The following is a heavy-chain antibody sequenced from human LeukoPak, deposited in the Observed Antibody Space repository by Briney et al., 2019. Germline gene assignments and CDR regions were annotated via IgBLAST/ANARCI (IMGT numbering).Heavy chain of an antibody. CDR3: ARDGEKGTYDYVWGSYRLATRGYNWFDP. CDR2: ISAYNGNT. Sequence: GASVKVSCKASGYTFTSYGISWVRQAPGQGLEWMGWISAYNGNTNYAQKLQGRVTMTTDTSTSTAYMELRSLRSDDTAVYYCARDGEKGTYDYVWGSYRLATRGYNWFDPWGQGTLVTVSS. D-gene: IGHD3-16*02. CDR1: GYTFTSYG. J-gene: IGHJ5*02. V-gene: IGHV1-18*01.